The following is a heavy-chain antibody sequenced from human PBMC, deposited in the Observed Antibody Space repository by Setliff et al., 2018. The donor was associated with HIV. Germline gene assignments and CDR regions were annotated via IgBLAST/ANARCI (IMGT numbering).Heavy chain of an antibody. CDR1: GGTLSSYA. D-gene: IGHD3-10*01. V-gene: IGHV1-69*05. Sequence: SVKVSCKASGGTLSSYAISWVRQAPGQGLEWMGGIIPIFGAANYAQKCQGRVTITTDASTSAVYMELSSLRSEDTAVYYCTRQTYYYGSGSYFPPDYWGQGTLVTVSS. CDR2: IIPIFGAA. CDR3: TRQTYYYGSGSYFPPDY. J-gene: IGHJ4*02.